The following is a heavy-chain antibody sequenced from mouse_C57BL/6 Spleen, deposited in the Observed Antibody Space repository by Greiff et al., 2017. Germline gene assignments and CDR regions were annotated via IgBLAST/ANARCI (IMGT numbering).Heavy chain of an antibody. CDR3: ARERDGYDGGYYNAMDY. Sequence: EVKLMESEGGLVQPGSSMKLSCTASGFTFSDYYMAWVRQVPEKGLEWVANINYDGSSTYYLDSLKSRFIISRYNARNILYLQMSSLKSEDTATYYCARERDGYDGGYYNAMDYWGQGTSVTVSS. J-gene: IGHJ4*01. V-gene: IGHV5-16*01. CDR1: GFTFSDYY. D-gene: IGHD2-2*01. CDR2: INYDGSST.